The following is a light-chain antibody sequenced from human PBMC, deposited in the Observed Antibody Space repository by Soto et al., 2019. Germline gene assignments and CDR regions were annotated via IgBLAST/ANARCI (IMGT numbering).Light chain of an antibody. CDR3: QQRSDWPLT. CDR2: DAS. CDR1: QSVSSY. V-gene: IGKV3-11*01. J-gene: IGKJ4*01. Sequence: EIVLTQSPATLSLPPGERATLSCRASQSVSSYLAWYQQKPGQAPRLLVYDASTRATGIPARFSGSGSGTDFTLNISSLEPEDFAVYFCQQRSDWPLTFGGGTKVEIK.